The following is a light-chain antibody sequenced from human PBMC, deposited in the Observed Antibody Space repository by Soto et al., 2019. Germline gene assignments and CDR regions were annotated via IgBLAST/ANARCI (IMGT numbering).Light chain of an antibody. Sequence: EIVLTQSPGTLSLYPGERATLSCRASQSVRRSSLAWYQQKPGQAPRLLIYGASSRATGIPDRFSGSVSGTDFTLTISRLEPEDVAVYYCEQYGSSPPPFGRGTKLEIK. CDR2: GAS. CDR1: QSVRRSS. J-gene: IGKJ2*01. CDR3: EQYGSSPPP. V-gene: IGKV3-20*01.